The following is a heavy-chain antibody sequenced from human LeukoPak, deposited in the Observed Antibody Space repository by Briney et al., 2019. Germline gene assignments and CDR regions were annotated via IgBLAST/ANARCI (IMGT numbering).Heavy chain of an antibody. J-gene: IGHJ5*02. CDR3: ARERAGEYYDILTGYSWFDP. Sequence: SETLSLTCTVSGGSISSSIYFWGWIRQPPGKGLEWIGSISYSGSTYYNPSLKSRVTISVDTSKNQFSLKLSSVTAADTAVYYCARERAGEYYDILTGYSWFDPWGQGTLVTVSS. CDR2: ISYSGST. V-gene: IGHV4-39*07. D-gene: IGHD3-9*01. CDR1: GGSISSSIYF.